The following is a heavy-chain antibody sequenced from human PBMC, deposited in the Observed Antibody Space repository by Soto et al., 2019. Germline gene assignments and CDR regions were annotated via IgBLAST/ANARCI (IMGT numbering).Heavy chain of an antibody. CDR2: INAGNGNT. Sequence: QVQLVQSGAEVKKPGASVKVSCKASGYTFTSYAMHWVRQAPGQRLEWMGWINAGNGNTKYSQKFQGRVTITRDTSASTAYMELSSLRSEDTAVYYCASELTAAPDYYGMDVWGQGTTVTVSS. J-gene: IGHJ6*02. V-gene: IGHV1-3*01. CDR3: ASELTAAPDYYGMDV. D-gene: IGHD6-13*01. CDR1: GYTFTSYA.